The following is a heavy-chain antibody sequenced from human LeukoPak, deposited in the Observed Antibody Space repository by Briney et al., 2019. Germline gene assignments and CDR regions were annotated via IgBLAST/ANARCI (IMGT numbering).Heavy chain of an antibody. CDR2: MNSDGSST. V-gene: IGHV3-74*01. CDR1: GLTLSTYW. Sequence: PGGSLKLSCAASGLTLSTYWMHWVRQAPGKGLVWVSRMNSDGSSTTYADSVKGRFTISRDNAKNTLYLQMNSLRAEDTGVYYCARETTVIREWYFDLWGRGTLVTVAS. CDR3: ARETTVIREWYFDL. J-gene: IGHJ2*01. D-gene: IGHD4-17*01.